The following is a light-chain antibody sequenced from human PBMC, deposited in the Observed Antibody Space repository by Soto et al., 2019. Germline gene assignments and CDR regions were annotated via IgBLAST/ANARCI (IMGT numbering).Light chain of an antibody. CDR2: AAS. Sequence: IQLTQSPSSLSASVGDRVTITCRSSQGIICNLAWYQQKPGKARKRLIYAASTLQIGVPARFSGSGSGTDFTLTISSLQPEDFAVYYCQQLNTYPLTFGRGTQLEIK. J-gene: IGKJ5*01. CDR1: QGIICN. V-gene: IGKV1-9*01. CDR3: QQLNTYPLT.